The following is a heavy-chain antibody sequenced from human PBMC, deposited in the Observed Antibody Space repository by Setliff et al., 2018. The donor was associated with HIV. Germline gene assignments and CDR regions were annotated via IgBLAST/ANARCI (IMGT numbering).Heavy chain of an antibody. Sequence: AGGSLRLSCAASGFIFSDHYMDWVRQAPGKGLEWVGRTRNKVNSYTTEYAASVKGRFAISRDDSKNSLYLQMNSLKTEDTAVYYCARGRLLWSGSYYYYYMDVWGKGTTVTVSS. V-gene: IGHV3-72*01. CDR2: TRNKVNSYTT. D-gene: IGHD3-10*01. J-gene: IGHJ6*03. CDR3: ARGRLLWSGSYYYYYMDV. CDR1: GFIFSDHY.